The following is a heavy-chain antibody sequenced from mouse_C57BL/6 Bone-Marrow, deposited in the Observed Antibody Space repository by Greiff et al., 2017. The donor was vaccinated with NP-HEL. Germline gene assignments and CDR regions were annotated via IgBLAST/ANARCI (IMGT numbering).Heavy chain of an antibody. D-gene: IGHD1-1*01. Sequence: QVQLQQPGAELVKPGASVKLSCKASGYTFTSYWMHWVKQRPGQGLEWIGMIHPNSGSTNYNEKFKSKATLTVDKSSSTAYMQLSSLTSEDSAVYYCARGRLITTVVEGMDYWGQGTSVTVSS. CDR2: IHPNSGST. CDR1: GYTFTSYW. CDR3: ARGRLITTVVEGMDY. J-gene: IGHJ4*01. V-gene: IGHV1-64*01.